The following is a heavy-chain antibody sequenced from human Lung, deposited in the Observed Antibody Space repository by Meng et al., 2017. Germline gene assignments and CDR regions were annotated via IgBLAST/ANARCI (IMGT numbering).Heavy chain of an antibody. Sequence: VQLQPWGAGLLKPTVTLSVTCAVYGGSFSGYYWSWIRQPPGKGLEWIGEIIDSGGTNYNPSLKSRVTISVDTSKNQFSLRVTSVTAADRAVYYCVRRTYSSGWYFDYWGQGTLVTVSS. D-gene: IGHD6-19*01. J-gene: IGHJ4*02. CDR3: VRRTYSSGWYFDY. CDR2: IIDSGGT. CDR1: GGSFSGYY. V-gene: IGHV4-34*02.